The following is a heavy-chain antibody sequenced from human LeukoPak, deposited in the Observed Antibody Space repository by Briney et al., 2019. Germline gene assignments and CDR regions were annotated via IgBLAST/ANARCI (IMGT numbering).Heavy chain of an antibody. CDR2: IVPKSGGT. D-gene: IGHD3-9*01. CDR1: GYTFTVYY. Sequence: ASVKVSCKASGYTFTVYYIHWLRQAPGQGLEWPGWIVPKSGGTTYAQKFQDRVTMTRDTSISTAYMELRSLTYDDTAVYYCARGVLMQGRGAFDIWGQGAMVTVSS. V-gene: IGHV1-2*02. CDR3: ARGVLMQGRGAFDI. J-gene: IGHJ3*02.